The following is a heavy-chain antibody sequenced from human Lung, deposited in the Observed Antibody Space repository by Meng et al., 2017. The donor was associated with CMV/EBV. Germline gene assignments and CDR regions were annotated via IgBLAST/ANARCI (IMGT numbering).Heavy chain of an antibody. J-gene: IGHJ4*02. D-gene: IGHD2-15*01. Sequence: SCAASGFSFSSYWMHWVRQAPGKGLVWVSRISSDGSSTIYADSVKGRFTISRDNAKNTLYLQMNSLRGEDKAVYYCARHRAAYYFDYWCQGTLVTVSS. CDR1: GFSFSSYW. CDR2: ISSDGSST. V-gene: IGHV3-74*01. CDR3: ARHRAAYYFDY.